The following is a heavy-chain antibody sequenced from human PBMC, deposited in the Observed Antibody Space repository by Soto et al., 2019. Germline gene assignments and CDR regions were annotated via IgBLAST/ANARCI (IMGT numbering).Heavy chain of an antibody. CDR1: GFTFSSYA. CDR2: ISGSGGST. CDR3: AKSLVVPDAKFYDY. D-gene: IGHD2-2*01. Sequence: PGGSLRLSCAASGFTFSSYAMSWVRQAPGKGLEWVSAISGSGGSTYYADSVKGRFTISRDNSKNTLYLQMNSLRAEDTAVYYCAKSLVVPDAKFYDYWGQGTLVTGSS. V-gene: IGHV3-23*01. J-gene: IGHJ4*02.